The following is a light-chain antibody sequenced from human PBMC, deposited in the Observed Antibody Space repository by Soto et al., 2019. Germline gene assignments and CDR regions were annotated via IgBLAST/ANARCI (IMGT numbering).Light chain of an antibody. CDR1: QSVSSN. V-gene: IGKV3D-15*01. CDR3: QQYNNWPPLT. J-gene: IGKJ4*01. CDR2: GAS. Sequence: ETVMTQSPATLSVSPWEGATLSCRASQSVSSNLVWYQHRPGQAPRLLIYGASNRATGIPDRFSGSGSGTEFTLTISSLQSEDFAVYYCQQYNNWPPLTFGGGTKVDIK.